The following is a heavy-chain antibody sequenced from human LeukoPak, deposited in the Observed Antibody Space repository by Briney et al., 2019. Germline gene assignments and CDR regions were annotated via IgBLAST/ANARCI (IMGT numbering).Heavy chain of an antibody. D-gene: IGHD6-19*01. J-gene: IGHJ4*02. CDR3: ARGFRESSSDY. CDR2: VYYSGST. V-gene: IGHV4-31*03. CDR1: GGSISSGGYY. Sequence: PSETLSLTCTVSGGSISSGGYYWNWIRQHPGKGLEWIGYVYYSGSTYYNPSLKSRVTISVDTSKNQFSLKLSSVTAADTAVYYCARGFRESSSDYWGQGTLVTVSS.